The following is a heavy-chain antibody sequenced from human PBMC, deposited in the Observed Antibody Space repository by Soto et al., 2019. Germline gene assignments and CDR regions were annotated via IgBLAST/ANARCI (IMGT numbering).Heavy chain of an antibody. CDR1: GFTFSSYA. D-gene: IGHD6-19*01. Sequence: VGSLRLSCAASGFTFSSYAMSWVRQAPGKGLEWVSAISGSGGSTYYADSVKGRFTISRDNSKNTLYLQMNSLRAEDTAVYYCAKLQWLVRGYFDYWGQGTLVTVSS. V-gene: IGHV3-23*01. CDR2: ISGSGGST. J-gene: IGHJ4*02. CDR3: AKLQWLVRGYFDY.